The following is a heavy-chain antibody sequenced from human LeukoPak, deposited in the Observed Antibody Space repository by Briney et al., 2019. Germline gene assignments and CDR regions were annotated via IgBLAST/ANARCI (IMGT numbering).Heavy chain of an antibody. CDR3: ARDPHYYGSGSYSY. D-gene: IGHD3-10*01. CDR2: IYSGGLT. Sequence: PGGSLRLSCAASGFTFSSSVLSWVRQAPGKGLEWVSVIYSGGLTYYADSVKGRFTISRDNSKNTLYLQMNSLRAEDTAVYYCARDPHYYGSGSYSYWGQGTLVTVSS. J-gene: IGHJ4*02. V-gene: IGHV3-53*01. CDR1: GFTFSSSV.